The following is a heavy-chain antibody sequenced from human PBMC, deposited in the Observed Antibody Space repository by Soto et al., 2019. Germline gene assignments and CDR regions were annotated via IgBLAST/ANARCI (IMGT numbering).Heavy chain of an antibody. CDR1: GFSFSADGVG. V-gene: IGHV2-5*02. CDR2: IYWDDDT. D-gene: IGHD2-2*01. Sequence: QITLKESGPTLVKPTQTLTLTCIFSGFSFSADGVGVGWIRQPPGKALEWLALIYWDDDTRYSPSLKSRLTITKDTSKNLMVLTMTNMAPVDTATYFCARAYGGTSLPNGAFDVWGQGIVVTVAS. CDR3: ARAYGGTSLPNGAFDV. J-gene: IGHJ3*01.